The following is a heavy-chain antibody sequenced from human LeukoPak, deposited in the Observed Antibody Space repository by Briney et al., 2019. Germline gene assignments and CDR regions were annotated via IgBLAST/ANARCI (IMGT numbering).Heavy chain of an antibody. CDR2: IYSRCSP. V-gene: IGHV3-53*01. Sequence: PGGSPRLSLDCPGFPVHRNYLRLVRAAPGEGTGVDSVIYSRCSPYLAASVQGPITLSRGNSKKTLFPQMDSLKAQDTAVYYCASGSGSYRTPYYYMDVWGTGTTVTVSS. J-gene: IGHJ6*03. CDR3: ASGSGSYRTPYYYMDV. CDR1: GFPVHRNY. D-gene: IGHD3-10*01.